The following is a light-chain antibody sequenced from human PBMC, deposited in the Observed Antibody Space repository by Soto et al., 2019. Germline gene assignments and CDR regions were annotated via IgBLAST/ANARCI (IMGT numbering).Light chain of an antibody. CDR3: ATWDDSLNGVV. V-gene: IGLV1-44*01. CDR2: SNN. CDR1: SSNIGRHG. Sequence: QLVLTQPPSASGTPGQRVTISCSGSSSNIGRHGVNWYQHLPGAAPKLLIYSNNQRPSGVPDRFSGSTSGTSVSLTISGLQSEDEADYYCATWDDSLNGVVFGGGTQLTVL. J-gene: IGLJ2*01.